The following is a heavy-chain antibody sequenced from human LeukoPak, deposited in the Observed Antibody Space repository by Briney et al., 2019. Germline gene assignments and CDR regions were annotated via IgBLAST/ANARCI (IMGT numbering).Heavy chain of an antibody. J-gene: IGHJ6*03. CDR1: GGSISSYY. Sequence: PSETLSLTCTVSGGSISSYYWSWIRQPPGKGLEWIGEINHSGSTNYNPSLKSRVTISVDTSKNQFSLKLSSVTAADTAVYYCARIAPYYYYYYMDVWGKGTTVTVSS. CDR3: ARIAPYYYYYYMDV. CDR2: INHSGST. D-gene: IGHD6-13*01. V-gene: IGHV4-34*01.